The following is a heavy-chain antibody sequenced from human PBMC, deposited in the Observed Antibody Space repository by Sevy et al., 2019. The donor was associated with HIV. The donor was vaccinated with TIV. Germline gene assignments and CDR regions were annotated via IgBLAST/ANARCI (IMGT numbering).Heavy chain of an antibody. CDR2: FDPEDGET. CDR1: GYTLTKLS. CDR3: ATTKDYYDNSGDPFDY. Sequence: ASVKDSCKVSGYTLTKLSMHWVRQAPGKGLEWMGSFDPEDGETIHAQRFQGRLSMTEDTSTETAYMELSSLSSEDTAVYYCATTKDYYDNSGDPFDYWGQGSLVTVSS. D-gene: IGHD3-22*01. V-gene: IGHV1-24*01. J-gene: IGHJ4*02.